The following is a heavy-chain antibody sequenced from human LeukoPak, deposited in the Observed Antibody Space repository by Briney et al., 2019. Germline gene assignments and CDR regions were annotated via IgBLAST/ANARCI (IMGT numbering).Heavy chain of an antibody. D-gene: IGHD2/OR15-2a*01. CDR1: GGSISSSSYF. CDR2: IKPDGSEK. CDR3: TREEDNADEYLREDY. Sequence: ETLSLTCTVSGGSISSSSYFWGWIRQPPGKGLEWVANIKPDGSEKNYVDSVKGRFTISRDNARNSLFLQMNSLRAEDTAVYYCTREEDNADEYLREDYWGQGTLVTVSS. J-gene: IGHJ4*02. V-gene: IGHV3-7*01.